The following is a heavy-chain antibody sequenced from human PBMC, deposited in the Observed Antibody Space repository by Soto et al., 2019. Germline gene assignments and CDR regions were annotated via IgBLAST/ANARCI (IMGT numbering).Heavy chain of an antibody. J-gene: IGHJ4*02. CDR3: ATKTFSSNWGTYDY. CDR2: ISSGGYT. CDR1: GLTFSNYA. V-gene: IGHV3-23*01. D-gene: IGHD6-13*01. Sequence: GGSLRLSCAASGLTFSNYAMSWVRQAPGKGLEWVSFISSGGYTYHADSVKGRFTISRDNSKNTMYLQMNSLRAEDTAIYYCATKTFSSNWGTYDYWGQGTRVTVSS.